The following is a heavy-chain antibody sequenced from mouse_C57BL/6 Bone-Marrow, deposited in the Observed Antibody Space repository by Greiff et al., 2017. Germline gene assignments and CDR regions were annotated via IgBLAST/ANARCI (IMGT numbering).Heavy chain of an antibody. V-gene: IGHV5-6*01. CDR3: ARHDYGTWFAY. CDR2: ISSGGSYT. CDR1: GFTFSSYG. D-gene: IGHD1-1*01. J-gene: IGHJ3*01. Sequence: EVQGVESGGDLVKPGGSLKLSCAASGFTFSSYGMSWVRQTPDKRLEWVATISSGGSYTYYPDSVKGRVTISRDNAKNTLYLQMSSLKSEDTAMYYCARHDYGTWFAYWGQGTLVTVSA.